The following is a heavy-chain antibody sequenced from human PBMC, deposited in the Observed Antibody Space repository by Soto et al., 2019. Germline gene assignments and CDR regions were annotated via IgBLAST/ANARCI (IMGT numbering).Heavy chain of an antibody. CDR3: ARDSYSSSWYWFDP. Sequence: TLSLTCTVSGGSISSGGYYWSWIRQHPGKGLEWIGYIYYSGNTYYNPSLKSRVTISVDTSKNQFSLKLSSVTAADTAVYYCARDSYSSSWYWFDPWGQGTLVTVSS. CDR1: GGSISSGGYY. J-gene: IGHJ5*02. V-gene: IGHV4-31*03. D-gene: IGHD6-13*01. CDR2: IYYSGNT.